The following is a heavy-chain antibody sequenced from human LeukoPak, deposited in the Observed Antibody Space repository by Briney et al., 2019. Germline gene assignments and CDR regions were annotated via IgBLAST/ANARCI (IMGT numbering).Heavy chain of an antibody. CDR1: RFTFSSYT. Sequence: GGSLRLSCSASRFTFSSYTMNWVRQAPGKGLEWVSSIDPSSTYIYYADSVEGRFTISRDNAQNSLYLQMNSLGAEDTAVYYCTRGSYGDYEYWGQGTLVTVSS. D-gene: IGHD4-17*01. V-gene: IGHV3-21*01. CDR2: IDPSSTYI. CDR3: TRGSYGDYEY. J-gene: IGHJ4*02.